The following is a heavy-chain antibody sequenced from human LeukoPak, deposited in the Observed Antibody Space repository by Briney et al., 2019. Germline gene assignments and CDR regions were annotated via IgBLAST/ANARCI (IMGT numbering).Heavy chain of an antibody. D-gene: IGHD6-13*01. CDR2: INHSGST. J-gene: IGHJ4*02. Sequence: SETLSLTCAVYGGSFSGYYWSWIRQPPGKGLEWIGEINHSGSTNYNPSLKSRVTISVDTPKNQFSLKLSSVTAADTAVYYCARGLGAAAGRDYFDYWGQGTLVTVSS. V-gene: IGHV4-34*01. CDR1: GGSFSGYY. CDR3: ARGLGAAAGRDYFDY.